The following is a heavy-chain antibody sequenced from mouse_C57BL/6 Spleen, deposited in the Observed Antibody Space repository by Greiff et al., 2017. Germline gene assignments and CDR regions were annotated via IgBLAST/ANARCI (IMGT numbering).Heavy chain of an antibody. Sequence: QVQLKQPGAELVMPGASVKLSCKASGYTFTSYWMHWVKQRPGQGLEWIGEIDPSDSYTTYNQKFKGKSTLTVDKSSSTAYMQLSSLTSEDSAVYYCARGGFDYWGQGTTLTVSS. V-gene: IGHV1-69*01. CDR3: ARGGFDY. CDR2: IDPSDSYT. CDR1: GYTFTSYW. J-gene: IGHJ2*01.